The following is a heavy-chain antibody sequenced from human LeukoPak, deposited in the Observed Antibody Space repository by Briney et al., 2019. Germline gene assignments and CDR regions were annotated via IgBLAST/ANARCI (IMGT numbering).Heavy chain of an antibody. CDR2: ISGSGGGT. J-gene: IGHJ4*02. D-gene: IGHD3-3*01. CDR1: GFTFSSYA. CDR3: AKCVGLRFLEWSRHFDY. V-gene: IGHV3-23*01. Sequence: GGSLRLSCAASGFTFSSYAMSWVRQAPGKGLEWVSAISGSGGGTYYADSVKGRFTISRDNSKNTLYLQMNSLRAEDTAVYYCAKCVGLRFLEWSRHFDYWGQGTLVTVSS.